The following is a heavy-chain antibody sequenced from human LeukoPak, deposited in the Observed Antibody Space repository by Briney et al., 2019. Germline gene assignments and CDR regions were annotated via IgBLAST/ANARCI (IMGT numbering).Heavy chain of an antibody. CDR3: ARANFLYCSSSTCLFDY. CDR1: GYTFTDYY. J-gene: IGHJ4*02. D-gene: IGHD2-2*01. V-gene: IGHV1-2*02. CDR2: INPNDGDT. Sequence: ASVKVSCKASGYTFTDYYMHWVRQAPGQGFEWMGWINPNDGDTNYAQKFQGGVTMTRDTSISTAHMEVSRLRSDDTAVYYCARANFLYCSSSTCLFDYWGQGTLVTVSS.